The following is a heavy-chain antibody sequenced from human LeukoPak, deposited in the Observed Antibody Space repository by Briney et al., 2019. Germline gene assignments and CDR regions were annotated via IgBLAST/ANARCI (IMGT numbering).Heavy chain of an antibody. V-gene: IGHV3-11*01. D-gene: IGHD5-24*01. CDR1: GFTFSDYY. J-gene: IGHJ4*02. CDR3: ARVKVATTINY. Sequence: GGSLRLSCAASGFTFSDYYMSWIRQAPGTGLEWVSYISSSGSTIYYADSVKGRFTISRDNAKNSLYLQMNSLRAEDTAVYYCARVKVATTINYWGQGTLVTVSS. CDR2: ISSSGSTI.